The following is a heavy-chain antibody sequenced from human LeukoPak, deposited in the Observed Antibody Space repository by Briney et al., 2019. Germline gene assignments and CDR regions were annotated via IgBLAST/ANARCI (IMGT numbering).Heavy chain of an antibody. CDR2: ISSSSSYI. CDR1: GFTFSSYS. Sequence: GGSLRLSCAASGFTFSSYSMNWVRQAPGKGLEWVSSISSSSSYIYYADSVKGRFTISRDNAKNSLYLQMNSLRAEDTAVYYCARAAAGKTNWFDPWGQGTLVTVSS. J-gene: IGHJ5*02. D-gene: IGHD6-13*01. V-gene: IGHV3-21*01. CDR3: ARAAAGKTNWFDP.